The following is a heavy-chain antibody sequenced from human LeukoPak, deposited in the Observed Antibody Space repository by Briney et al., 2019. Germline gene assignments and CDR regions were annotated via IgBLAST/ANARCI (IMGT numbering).Heavy chain of an antibody. CDR3: ARPTSIVGATLY. Sequence: GESLKIFSKGSGYSFTSYWIGWVRQMPGKGLEWMVIICPDDSDTRYSPSFQGQVTTLADKSISTAYLQWSSLKASDTAMYYCARPTSIVGATLYWGQGTLVTVSS. V-gene: IGHV5-51*01. D-gene: IGHD1-26*01. CDR2: ICPDDSDT. J-gene: IGHJ4*02. CDR1: GYSFTSYW.